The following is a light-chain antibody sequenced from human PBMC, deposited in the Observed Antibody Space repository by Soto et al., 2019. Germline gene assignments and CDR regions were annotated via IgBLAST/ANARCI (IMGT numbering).Light chain of an antibody. Sequence: DIQLTQSPSFLSASVGDRVTITCRASLVISTYLAWYQQKPGQAPNLLIYAASTLQSGVPSRFSGNGSGTEFTLTISSLQPEDFATYYCQQVNTYTFGPGTKVDIK. CDR1: LVISTY. V-gene: IGKV1-9*01. J-gene: IGKJ3*01. CDR2: AAS. CDR3: QQVNTYT.